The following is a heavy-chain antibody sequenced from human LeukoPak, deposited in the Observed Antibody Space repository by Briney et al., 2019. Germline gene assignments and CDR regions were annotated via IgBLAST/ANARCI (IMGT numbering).Heavy chain of an antibody. D-gene: IGHD1-26*01. Sequence: GGSLRLSCAASGFTFSIYNMNWVRQAPGKGLEWVSYISTSSSTIYYADSVRGRFTISRDDAKSSLYLQMNSLRAEDAAVYFCARGAAGATRNYFDPWGQGTLVTVSS. CDR3: ARGAAGATRNYFDP. V-gene: IGHV3-48*01. J-gene: IGHJ5*02. CDR2: ISTSSSTI. CDR1: GFTFSIYN.